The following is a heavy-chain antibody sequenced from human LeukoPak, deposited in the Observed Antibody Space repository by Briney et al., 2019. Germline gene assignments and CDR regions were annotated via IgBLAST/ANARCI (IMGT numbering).Heavy chain of an antibody. CDR1: GGSISSYY. CDR3: AGRLWRRDGYNLSAFDI. CDR2: IYYSGST. Sequence: PSETLSLTCTVSGGSISSYYWNWIWQPPGKGLEWIGYIYYSGSTNYNPSLKSRVTISVDTSKNQFSLKLSSVTAADTAVYYCAGRLWRRDGYNLSAFDIWGQGTMVTVSS. V-gene: IGHV4-59*01. D-gene: IGHD5-24*01. J-gene: IGHJ3*02.